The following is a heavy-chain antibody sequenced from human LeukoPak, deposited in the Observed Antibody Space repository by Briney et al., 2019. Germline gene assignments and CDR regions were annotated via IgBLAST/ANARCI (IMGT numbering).Heavy chain of an antibody. CDR1: GLTVSSNY. Sequence: PGGSLRLSCAASGLTVSSNYMSWDRQAPGKGLEWVPLIYSRASTYDTYYADSAKGRFTISRDNSKDTVYLQMNSLRAEDTAVYYCARVGASAAGPVDYWGQGILVTVSS. V-gene: IGHV3-53*01. CDR3: ARVGASAAGPVDY. CDR2: IYSRASTYDT. J-gene: IGHJ4*02. D-gene: IGHD2-2*01.